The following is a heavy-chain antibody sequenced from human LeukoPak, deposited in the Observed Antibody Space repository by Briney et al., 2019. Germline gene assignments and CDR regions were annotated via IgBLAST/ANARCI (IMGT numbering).Heavy chain of an antibody. D-gene: IGHD6-19*01. J-gene: IGHJ6*02. V-gene: IGHV3-21*01. CDR3: ARGGYSSGWYSYYYYGMDV. CDR2: ISSSSSYI. CDR1: GFTFSSYS. Sequence: GGSLRLSCAASGFTFSSYSMNWVRQAPGKGLEWVSSISSSSSYIYYADSVKGRFTISRDNAKSSLYLQMNSLRAEDTAVYYCARGGYSSGWYSYYYYGMDVWGQGTTVTVSS.